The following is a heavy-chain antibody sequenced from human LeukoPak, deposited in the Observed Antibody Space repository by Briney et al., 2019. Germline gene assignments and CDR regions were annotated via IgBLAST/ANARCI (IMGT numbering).Heavy chain of an antibody. Sequence: SETLSLTCTVSGGSISSGSYYWSWIRQPAGKGLEWIGRIYTSGSTNYNPSLKSRVTISVDTSKNQFSLKLSSVTAADTAVYYCARVGINTVYYATRGVVFDIGAQGKMSTFFS. J-gene: IGHJ3*02. D-gene: IGHD3-22*01. CDR2: IYTSGST. V-gene: IGHV4-61*02. CDR3: ARVGINTVYYATRGVVFDI. CDR1: GGSISSGSYY.